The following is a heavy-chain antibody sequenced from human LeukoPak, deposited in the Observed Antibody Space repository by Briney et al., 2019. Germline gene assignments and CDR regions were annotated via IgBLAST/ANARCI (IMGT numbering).Heavy chain of an antibody. V-gene: IGHV3-21*01. Sequence: GGSLRLSCAASGFTFSSYSMNWVRQAPGKGLEWVSSISSSSSYIYYADSVKGRFTISRDNAKNSLYLQMNSLRAEDTAVYYCARGVPFGITPLYNFDYWGQGTLVTVSS. CDR3: ARGVPFGITPLYNFDY. J-gene: IGHJ4*02. CDR2: ISSSSSYI. CDR1: GFTFSSYS. D-gene: IGHD2-8*01.